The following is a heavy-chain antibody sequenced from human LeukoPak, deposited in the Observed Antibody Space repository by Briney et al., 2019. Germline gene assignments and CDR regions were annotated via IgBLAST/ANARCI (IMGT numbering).Heavy chain of an antibody. Sequence: MTSETLSLTCTVSGGSISSYYWSWIRQPPGKGLEWIGYIYYSGSTNYNPSLKSRVTISVDTSKNQFSLKLSSVTAADTAVYYCARAPGHYDSSGYYYPSWFDPRGQGTLVTVSP. CDR2: IYYSGST. CDR1: GGSISSYY. CDR3: ARAPGHYDSSGYYYPSWFDP. V-gene: IGHV4-59*01. J-gene: IGHJ5*02. D-gene: IGHD3-22*01.